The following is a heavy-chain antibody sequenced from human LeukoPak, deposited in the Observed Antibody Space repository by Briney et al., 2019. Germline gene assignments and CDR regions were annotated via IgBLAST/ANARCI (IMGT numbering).Heavy chain of an antibody. CDR2: TIPIFDTV. V-gene: IGHV1-69*05. Sequence: SVKVSCKASGYTFTGYYMHWVRQAPGQGLEWMGRTIPIFDTVSYAQKFQGRVTITTDGSTSTAYMELSSLRSEDTAIYYCARDVGIDLAVAGKANWFDPWGQGTLVTVSS. J-gene: IGHJ5*02. CDR1: GYTFTGYY. D-gene: IGHD6-19*01. CDR3: ARDVGIDLAVAGKANWFDP.